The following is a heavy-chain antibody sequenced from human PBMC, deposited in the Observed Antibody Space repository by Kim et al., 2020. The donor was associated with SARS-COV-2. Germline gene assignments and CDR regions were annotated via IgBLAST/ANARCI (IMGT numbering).Heavy chain of an antibody. CDR3: ARESGGSGEGYYFDY. CDR1: GGSIDTYF. D-gene: IGHD2-15*01. CDR2: IYSSGNI. V-gene: IGHV4-4*07. Sequence: SETLSLTCTVSGGSIDTYFWNWIRQPAGKGLEWIGRIYSSGNIDYNPSLKSRVTMSVDTSKNQFSLKLNSVTAADTAVYYCARESGGSGEGYYFDYWGQGTLVTVSS. J-gene: IGHJ4*02.